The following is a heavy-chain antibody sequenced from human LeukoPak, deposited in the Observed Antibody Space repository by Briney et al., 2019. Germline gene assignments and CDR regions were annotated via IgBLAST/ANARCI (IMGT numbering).Heavy chain of an antibody. CDR1: GGSISSSSYS. CDR2: IYHSGGT. CDR3: ASLIAAGYFDH. D-gene: IGHD6-13*01. V-gene: IGHV4-39*01. Sequence: PSETLSLTCSVSGGSISSSSYSWGWIRQPPGKGLEWIGVIYHSGGTYYNPSLKSRLTMSVDTSKNQFSLKLSSVTATDTAVYYCASLIAAGYFDHWGQGTLVTVSS. J-gene: IGHJ4*02.